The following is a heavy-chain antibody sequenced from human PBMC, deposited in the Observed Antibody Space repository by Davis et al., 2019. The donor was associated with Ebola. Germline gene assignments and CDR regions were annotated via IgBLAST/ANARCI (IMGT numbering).Heavy chain of an antibody. CDR1: GGSISSSSYY. V-gene: IGHV4-39*01. D-gene: IGHD3-9*01. CDR2: IYYSGST. J-gene: IGHJ4*02. CDR3: ARGDYDILTGPLNY. Sequence: MPSETLSLTCTVSGGSISSSSYYWGWIRQPPGKGLEWIGSIYYSGSTYYNPSLKSRVTISVDTSKNQFSLKLSSVTAADTAVYYCARGDYDILTGPLNYWGQGTLVTVSS.